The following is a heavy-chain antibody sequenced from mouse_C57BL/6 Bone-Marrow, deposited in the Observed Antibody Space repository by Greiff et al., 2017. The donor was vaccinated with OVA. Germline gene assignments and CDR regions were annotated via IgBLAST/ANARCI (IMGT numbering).Heavy chain of an antibody. CDR1: GYTFTDYY. D-gene: IGHD2-4*01. Sequence: VQLQQSGPELVKPGASVKISCKASGYTFTDYYMNWVKQSHGKSLEWIGDINPNNGGTSYNQKFKGKATLTVDKSSSTAYMELRSLTSEDSAVYYCARLRLRDAMDYWGQGTSVTVSS. J-gene: IGHJ4*01. CDR3: ARLRLRDAMDY. CDR2: INPNNGGT. V-gene: IGHV1-26*01.